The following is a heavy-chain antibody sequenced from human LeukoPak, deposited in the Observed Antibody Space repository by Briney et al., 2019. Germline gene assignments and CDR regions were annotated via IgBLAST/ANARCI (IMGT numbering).Heavy chain of an antibody. CDR3: ARAYGSEEDYYYGMDV. CDR1: GGSISSSNW. D-gene: IGHD3-10*01. V-gene: IGHV4-4*02. J-gene: IGHJ6*04. Sequence: ASETLSLTCAVSGGSISSSNWWSWVRPPPGKGLEWIGEIYHSGSTNYNPSLKSRVTISVDKSKHQFSLKLSSVTAADTAVYYCARAYGSEEDYYYGMDVWGKGTTVTVSS. CDR2: IYHSGST.